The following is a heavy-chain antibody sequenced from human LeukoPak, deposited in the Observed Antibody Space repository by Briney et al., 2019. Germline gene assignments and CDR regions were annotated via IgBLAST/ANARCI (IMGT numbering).Heavy chain of an antibody. CDR2: ISGDGLST. Sequence: PGGSERLSCVASGLPIGDFAMHWVRQAPGKGLEWVSLISGDGLSTFYADSVKGRFSISRDNSKNSLSLEMNSLRTEDTAMYYCARESEKFDYWGQGTLV. CDR3: ARESEKFDY. J-gene: IGHJ4*02. V-gene: IGHV3-43*02. CDR1: GLPIGDFA.